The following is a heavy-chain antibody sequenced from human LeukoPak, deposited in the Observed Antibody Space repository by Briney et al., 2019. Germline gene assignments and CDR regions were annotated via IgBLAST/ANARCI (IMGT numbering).Heavy chain of an antibody. Sequence: SETLSLTCTVSGGSVSNYYWSWIRQSPGKGLEWIGYIYYTETSYNPSLKSRVTISADTSKNQFSLKLYSVTAADTAVYYCARVSLSSGWYYFDYWGQGTLVTVSS. CDR3: ARVSLSSGWYYFDY. J-gene: IGHJ4*02. CDR1: GGSVSNYY. CDR2: IYYTET. D-gene: IGHD6-19*01. V-gene: IGHV4-59*02.